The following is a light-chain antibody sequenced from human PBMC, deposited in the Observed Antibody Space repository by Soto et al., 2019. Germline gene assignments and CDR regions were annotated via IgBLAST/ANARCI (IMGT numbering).Light chain of an antibody. V-gene: IGKV3-20*01. Sequence: IVLTQSPGTLSLSPGERATLSCRASQSVISTYLAWYQQQPGQAPRLLLYGASNRATGIPDRFSGSGSGTDVTLTITRLEPEDFAVYFCQQFGSSPTTFGQGTKLDIK. CDR2: GAS. J-gene: IGKJ2*01. CDR3: QQFGSSPTT. CDR1: QSVISTY.